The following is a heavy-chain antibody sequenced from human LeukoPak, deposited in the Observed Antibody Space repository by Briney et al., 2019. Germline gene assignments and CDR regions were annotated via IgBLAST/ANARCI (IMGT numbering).Heavy chain of an antibody. CDR2: IGGDGDRT. Sequence: GGSLRLSCAASGFMFSGYAMTWVRQAPGKGLEWVSAIGGDGDRTSYADAVKGRFTVARDNTKSTLYLQMSSLRGEDTAVYYCANGYSSTYYNALDIRGQGTMVTVSS. D-gene: IGHD6-13*01. J-gene: IGHJ3*02. CDR1: GFMFSGYA. CDR3: ANGYSSTYYNALDI. V-gene: IGHV3-23*01.